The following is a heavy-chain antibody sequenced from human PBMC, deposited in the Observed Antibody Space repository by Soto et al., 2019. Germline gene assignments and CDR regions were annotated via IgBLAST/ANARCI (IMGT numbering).Heavy chain of an antibody. D-gene: IGHD2-2*01. V-gene: IGHV3-23*01. Sequence: EVQLLESGGGLVQPGGSLRLSCAASGFTFSIYAMSWVRQAPGKGLEWVSGISSSGGTTYSADSVKGRFTISRDNSNNTLYLQINSLRAEDTAVYFCAKRNWNCSSTSCFVLCAFDIWGQGTMVTASS. CDR3: AKRNWNCSSTSCFVLCAFDI. CDR1: GFTFSIYA. J-gene: IGHJ3*02. CDR2: ISSSGGTT.